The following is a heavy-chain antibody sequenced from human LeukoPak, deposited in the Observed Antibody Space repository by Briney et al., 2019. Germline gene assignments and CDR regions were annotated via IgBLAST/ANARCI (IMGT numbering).Heavy chain of an antibody. CDR1: GFTFSSYE. Sequence: GGSLTLTCAASGFTFSSYERNWVRQPPGKGLEWVSYISSSGSTIYYTASVKSRFTISIDNAKNSLYLQMTRLRAEDTADYYCAREHRGWEVPAHDAFVICGEGKMVTVSS. J-gene: IGHJ3*02. D-gene: IGHD1-26*01. CDR3: AREHRGWEVPAHDAFVI. CDR2: ISSSGSTI. V-gene: IGHV3-48*03.